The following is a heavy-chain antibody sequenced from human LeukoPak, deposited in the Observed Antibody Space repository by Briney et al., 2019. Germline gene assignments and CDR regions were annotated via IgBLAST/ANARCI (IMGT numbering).Heavy chain of an antibody. CDR2: IYYSGST. CDR1: GGSISSYY. J-gene: IGHJ5*02. V-gene: IGHV4-59*01. D-gene: IGHD2-8*01. Sequence: SETLSLTCTVSGGSISSYYWSWIRQPPGKGLEWIGYIYYSGSTNYNPSLKSRVTISVDTSKNQFSLKLSSVTAADTAVYYCARQLWYTDWFDPWGQGTLVTVSS. CDR3: ARQLWYTDWFDP.